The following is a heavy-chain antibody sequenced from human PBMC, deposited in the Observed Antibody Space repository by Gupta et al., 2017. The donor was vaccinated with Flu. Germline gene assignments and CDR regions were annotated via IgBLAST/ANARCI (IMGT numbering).Heavy chain of an antibody. J-gene: IGHJ4*01. D-gene: IGHD6-13*01. CDR1: GASVSGDN. CDR3: ARLKVTGSGWYNN. Sequence: QVQLQASGPGLVRPSETLSLPCTVSGASVSGDNCSCIRQPPGRGLEWIGYITYSGTTGYNPALKGRLSISVDTSKSQCSLSLSSVTAADAAVYYCARLKVTGSGWYNNWGLGTLVTVSS. V-gene: IGHV4-59*08. CDR2: ITYSGTT.